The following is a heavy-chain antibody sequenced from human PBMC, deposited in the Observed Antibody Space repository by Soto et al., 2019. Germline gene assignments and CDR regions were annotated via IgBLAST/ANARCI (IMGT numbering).Heavy chain of an antibody. CDR2: IYSGGST. V-gene: IGHV3-66*01. D-gene: IGHD3-10*01. J-gene: IGHJ6*03. CDR1: GFTVSSNY. CDR3: VGETDGYYYYSMDV. Sequence: EVQLVESGGGLVQPGGSLRLSCAASGFTVSSNYMSWVRQAPGKGLEWVSVIYSGGSTYYADSVKGRFTISRDNSKNTLYLKMNSLRAEDTAVYYCVGETDGYYYYSMDVWGIGTTVTVSS.